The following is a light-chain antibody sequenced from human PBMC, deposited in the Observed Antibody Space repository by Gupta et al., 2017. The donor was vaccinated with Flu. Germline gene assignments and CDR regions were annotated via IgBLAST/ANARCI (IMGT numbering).Light chain of an antibody. V-gene: IGLV2-14*03. Sequence: QSALTQPASVSGSPGQSIPISCTGTSSDVGGYNFVSWYQQHPGIAPKLMIYEVSNRPSGVSNRFSGSKSGNTASLTISGLQAEDESDYYCSSFSSSSTLFVFGTGPKVTVL. J-gene: IGLJ1*01. CDR3: SSFSSSSTLFV. CDR2: EVS. CDR1: SSDVGGYNF.